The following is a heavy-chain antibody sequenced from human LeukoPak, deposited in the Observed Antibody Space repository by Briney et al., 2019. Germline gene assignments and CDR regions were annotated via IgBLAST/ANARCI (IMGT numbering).Heavy chain of an antibody. D-gene: IGHD6-13*01. CDR3: ARLPYSSSWYTLHRKNNWFDP. V-gene: IGHV5-51*01. CDR2: IYPGDSDT. J-gene: IGHJ5*02. CDR1: GYTFTSYW. Sequence: GESLKISCKGSGYTFTSYWIGWARQMPGKGLEWMGIIYPGDSDTRYSPSFQGQVTISADKSISTAYLQWSSLKASDTAMYYCARLPYSSSWYTLHRKNNWFDPWGQGTLVTVSS.